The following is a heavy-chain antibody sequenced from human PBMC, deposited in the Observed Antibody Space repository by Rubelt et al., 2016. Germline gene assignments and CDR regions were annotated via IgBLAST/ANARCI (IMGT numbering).Heavy chain of an antibody. CDR1: GFTFSNYY. V-gene: IGHV3-11*04. CDR2: IDKSGSTI. Sequence: VQLVESGGGLVEPGGSLRLSCAASGFTFSNYYMTWIRQAPGKGLEWVSYIDKSGSTIYSADSVKGRFTISRDNAKNSLYLQMNSLRAEDTAVYYCATYCGSDPCYGWNYYGMDVWGQGTTVTVSS. CDR3: ATYCGSDPCYGWNYYGMDV. D-gene: IGHD2-21*02. J-gene: IGHJ6*02.